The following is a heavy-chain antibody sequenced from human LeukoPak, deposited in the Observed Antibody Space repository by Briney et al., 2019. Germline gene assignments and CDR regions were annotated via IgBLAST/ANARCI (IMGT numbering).Heavy chain of an antibody. V-gene: IGHV4-59*08. CDR2: IYDTGST. J-gene: IGHJ5*02. CDR3: ASYYYGSGSFLA. D-gene: IGHD3-10*01. Sequence: SETLSLTCTVSGASITSDFWDWIRQSPGKGPEWIGYIYDTGSTNYNPSLKSRVTISVDTSKNQFSLKLSSVTAADTAVYYCASYYYGSGSFLAWGQGTLVTVSS. CDR1: GASITSDF.